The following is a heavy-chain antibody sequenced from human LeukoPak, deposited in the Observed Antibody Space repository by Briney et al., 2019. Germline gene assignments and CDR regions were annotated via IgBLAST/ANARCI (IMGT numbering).Heavy chain of an antibody. J-gene: IGHJ6*02. CDR2: IFPDDSDT. Sequence: GESLKISCQASGYNLASYWIAWVRQMPGKGLELMVIIFPDDSDTRYSPSFQGQVTISADKSIGTAYLQWNSLKASDTAMYYCARHRGYCSGDSYYSYYYYGMDVWGQGTAVTVSS. V-gene: IGHV5-51*01. D-gene: IGHD2-15*01. CDR3: ARHRGYCSGDSYYSYYYYGMDV. CDR1: GYNLASYW.